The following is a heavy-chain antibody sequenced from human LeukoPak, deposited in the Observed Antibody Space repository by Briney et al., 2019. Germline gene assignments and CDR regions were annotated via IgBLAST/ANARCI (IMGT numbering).Heavy chain of an antibody. D-gene: IGHD3-10*01. CDR2: INRDGDAK. Sequence: GGSLRLSCEVSGFTFSNFWVSWVRQAPGKGLEWVANINRDGDAKNYADSVKGRFTNSRDNAKNSVYLQMNSLRDEDTAVYYCAKERPELYDYWGQGTLVTVSS. CDR3: AKERPELYDY. CDR1: GFTFSNFW. J-gene: IGHJ4*02. V-gene: IGHV3-7*01.